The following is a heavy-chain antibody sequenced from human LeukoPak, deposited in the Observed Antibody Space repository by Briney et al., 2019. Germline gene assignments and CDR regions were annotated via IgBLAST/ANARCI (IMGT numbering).Heavy chain of an antibody. CDR1: GGSISSYY. J-gene: IGHJ4*02. Sequence: SETLSLTCSVSGGSISSYYWSWIRQPPGKGLEWIGYIYTSGSTNYNPSFKGRVTISADTSKNQFSLKLSSVPAAHTAVYYCARGGSGYSFLRVDYWGQGTLVTVSS. CDR2: IYTSGST. D-gene: IGHD3-22*01. V-gene: IGHV4-4*09. CDR3: ARGGSGYSFLRVDY.